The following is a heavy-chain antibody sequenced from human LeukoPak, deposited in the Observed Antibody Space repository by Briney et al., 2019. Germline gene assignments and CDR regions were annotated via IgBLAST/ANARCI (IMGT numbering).Heavy chain of an antibody. J-gene: IGHJ4*02. CDR3: ARGEDHGSGTVHFDY. Sequence: PSETLSLTCAVSGASISSSHWWSWVRQPPRKGLEWIGEIYHGGSTNCNPSLKGRVTISVDRSNNQFSLRLTSVTAADTAVYYCARGEDHGSGTVHFDYWGQGTLVTVSS. V-gene: IGHV4-4*02. D-gene: IGHD3-10*01. CDR2: IYHGGST. CDR1: GASISSSHW.